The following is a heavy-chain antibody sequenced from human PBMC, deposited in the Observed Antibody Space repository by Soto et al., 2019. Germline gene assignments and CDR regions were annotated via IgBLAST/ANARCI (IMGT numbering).Heavy chain of an antibody. CDR2: ISAYNGNT. D-gene: IGHD2-2*02. CDR3: AYPDIVVVPAAILVLQTTGVNVDH. Sequence: ASVKVACKASGYTFTSYGISWVRQAPGQGLEWMGWISAYNGNTNYAQKLQGRVTMTTDTSTSTAYMELRSLRSDDTAVYYCAYPDIVVVPAAILVLQTTGVNVDHWG. V-gene: IGHV1-18*01. CDR1: GYTFTSYG. J-gene: IGHJ4*01.